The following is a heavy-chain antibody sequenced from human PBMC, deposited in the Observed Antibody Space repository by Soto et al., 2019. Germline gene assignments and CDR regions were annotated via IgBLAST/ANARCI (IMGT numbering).Heavy chain of an antibody. D-gene: IGHD2-15*01. CDR2: ISSSGSTI. CDR1: GFTFSDYY. CDR3: ARPLVVVVAATRYYYYGMDV. J-gene: IGHJ6*02. V-gene: IGHV3-11*01. Sequence: AGGSLRLSCAASGFTFSDYYMSWIRQAPGKGLEWVSYISSSGSTIYYADSVKGRFTISRDNAKNSLYLQMNSLRAEDTAVYYCARPLVVVVAATRYYYYGMDVWGQGTTVTVSS.